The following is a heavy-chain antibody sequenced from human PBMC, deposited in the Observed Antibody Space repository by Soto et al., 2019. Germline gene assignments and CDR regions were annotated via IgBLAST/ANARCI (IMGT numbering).Heavy chain of an antibody. V-gene: IGHV3-53*01. D-gene: IGHD6-13*01. CDR1: GFTVSSNY. CDR3: ARDREQLVLYYFDY. CDR2: IYSGGST. J-gene: IGHJ4*02. Sequence: EVQLVESGGGLIQPGGSLRLSCAASGFTVSSNYMSWVRQAPGKGLEWVSVIYSGGSTYYADSVKGRFTISRDNSKNTLYLQMNSLRAEDTAVYYCARDREQLVLYYFDYWGQGTLVTVSS.